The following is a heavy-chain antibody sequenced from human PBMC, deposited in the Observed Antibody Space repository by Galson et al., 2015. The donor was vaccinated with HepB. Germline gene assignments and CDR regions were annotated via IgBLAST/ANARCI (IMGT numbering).Heavy chain of an antibody. D-gene: IGHD4-11*01. Sequence: TLSLTCTVSGVSISSGSYYWSWIRQPAGKGLEWIGRFYIRGGTDYNPSLKSRVTMSGDTSKNQFSLTLSSVTAADTAVYYCARDTTTLSRYYYMDVWGKGTTVTVSS. J-gene: IGHJ6*03. CDR1: GVSISSGSYY. CDR2: FYIRGGT. CDR3: ARDTTTLSRYYYMDV. V-gene: IGHV4-61*02.